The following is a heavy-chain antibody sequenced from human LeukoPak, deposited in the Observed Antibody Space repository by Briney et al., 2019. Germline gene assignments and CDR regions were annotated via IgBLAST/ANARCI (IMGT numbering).Heavy chain of an antibody. V-gene: IGHV3-7*03. CDR2: IKQDGSEK. CDR3: AKDYGDYADWFDP. D-gene: IGHD4-17*01. CDR1: GFTFSSYW. J-gene: IGHJ5*02. Sequence: HPGGSLRLSCAASGFTFSSYWMSWVRQAPGKGLEWVANIKQDGSEKYYVDSVKGRFTISRDNAKNSLYLQMNSLRAEDTAVYYCAKDYGDYADWFDPWGQGTLVTVSS.